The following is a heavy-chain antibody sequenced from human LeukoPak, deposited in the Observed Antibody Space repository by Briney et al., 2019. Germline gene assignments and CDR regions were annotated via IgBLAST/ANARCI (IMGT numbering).Heavy chain of an antibody. D-gene: IGHD3-3*01. J-gene: IGHJ4*02. Sequence: GGSLRLSCAASGFTLSSYAMSWVRQAPGKGLEWVSYISSSGSTIYYADSVKGRFTISRDNAKNSLYLQMNSLRAEDTAVYYCARSDFQGGFDYWGQGTLVTVSS. CDR1: GFTLSSYA. CDR3: ARSDFQGGFDY. CDR2: ISSSGSTI. V-gene: IGHV3-48*04.